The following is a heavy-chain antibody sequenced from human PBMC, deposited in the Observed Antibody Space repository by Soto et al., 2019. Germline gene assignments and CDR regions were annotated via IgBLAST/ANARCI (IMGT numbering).Heavy chain of an antibody. J-gene: IGHJ6*02. D-gene: IGHD3-10*01. Sequence: GGSRRLSCAASGFTFSSYAMSWVRQAPGKGLEWVSAISGSGGSTYYADPVKGRFTISRDNSKNTLYLQMNSLRAEDTAVYYCAKDFFGRYGSGSYYILRDYYGMDVWGQGTTVTVSS. CDR3: AKDFFGRYGSGSYYILRDYYGMDV. CDR2: ISGSGGST. V-gene: IGHV3-23*01. CDR1: GFTFSSYA.